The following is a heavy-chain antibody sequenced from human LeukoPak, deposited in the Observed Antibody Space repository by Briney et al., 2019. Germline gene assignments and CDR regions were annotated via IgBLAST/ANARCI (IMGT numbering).Heavy chain of an antibody. Sequence: GGSLRLSCAASGFTFNNYAMHWVRQAPGKGLEWGAVISYDGSNKYYTDSVKGRFTISRDNSKNTLYLQMNSLRSEDTAVYFCARDSGFSGTQRGEYWGHGTLVTVSS. V-gene: IGHV3-30*04. CDR2: ISYDGSNK. CDR1: GFTFNNYA. J-gene: IGHJ4*01. D-gene: IGHD3/OR15-3a*01. CDR3: ARDSGFSGTQRGEY.